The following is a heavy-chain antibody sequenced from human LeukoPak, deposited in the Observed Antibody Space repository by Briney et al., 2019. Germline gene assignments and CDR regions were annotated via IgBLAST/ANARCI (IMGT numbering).Heavy chain of an antibody. CDR2: SRNKANSYTT. V-gene: IGHV3-72*01. D-gene: IGHD3-3*01. CDR1: GFTLSDHY. Sequence: GWSLRLSCAASGFTLSDHYMDWVGQAPGKGLEWVGRSRNKANSYTTKYAASVQGRLTISRDDTKHSLYLQMNSLKTEDTAVYYCARGPGYDFWSGYPYWGQGTLVTVSS. J-gene: IGHJ4*02. CDR3: ARGPGYDFWSGYPY.